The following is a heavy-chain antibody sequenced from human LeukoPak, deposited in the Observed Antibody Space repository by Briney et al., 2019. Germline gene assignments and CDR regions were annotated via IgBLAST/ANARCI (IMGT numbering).Heavy chain of an antibody. Sequence: GGSLRLSCEASGVTSHLRSYGMSWVRQSPGKGLEWVSTISGSGYNTYYADSVKGRFTISRDNAENSLFLQMNNLRAEDTAIYYCVNYDTTTGQSDYWGQGTLVTVSS. CDR3: VNYDTTTGQSDY. CDR1: GVTSHLRSYG. D-gene: IGHD1-26*01. J-gene: IGHJ4*02. V-gene: IGHV3-23*01. CDR2: ISGSGYNT.